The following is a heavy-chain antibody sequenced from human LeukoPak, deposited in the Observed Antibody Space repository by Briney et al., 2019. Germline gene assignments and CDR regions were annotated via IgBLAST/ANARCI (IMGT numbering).Heavy chain of an antibody. CDR1: GFTFSSYE. Sequence: GGSLRLSCAASGFTFSSYEMNWVRQAPGKGLEWVSYISSSGSTIYYADSVKGRFTISRDNAKNSLYLQMNSLRAEDTAVYYCARGHPNRWFDPWGQGTLVTVYS. CDR2: ISSSGSTI. D-gene: IGHD4/OR15-4a*01. V-gene: IGHV3-48*03. J-gene: IGHJ5*02. CDR3: ARGHPNRWFDP.